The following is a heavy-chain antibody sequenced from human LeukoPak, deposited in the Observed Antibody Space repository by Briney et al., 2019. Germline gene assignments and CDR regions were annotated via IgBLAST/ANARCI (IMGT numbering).Heavy chain of an antibody. CDR2: ITNSGNSK. CDR3: ARDKGDYDTSGSLFIF. Sequence: GGSLRLSCAASEFTFSSYSMNWVRQAPGKGLEWVSYITNSGNSKSYADSVKGRFTISRDNTKNSLYLQMNGLRAEDTAVYYCARDKGDYDTSGSLFIFGGQGTLVTVSS. J-gene: IGHJ4*02. V-gene: IGHV3-48*01. D-gene: IGHD3-22*01. CDR1: EFTFSSYS.